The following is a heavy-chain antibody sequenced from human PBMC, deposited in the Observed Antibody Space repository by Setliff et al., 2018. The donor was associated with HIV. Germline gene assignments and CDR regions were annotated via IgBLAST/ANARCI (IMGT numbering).Heavy chain of an antibody. CDR1: GGSISNYY. D-gene: IGHD2-21*02. CDR2: IQTSGRT. Sequence: PSETLSLTCTVSGGSISNYYWSWIRQPAGKGLEWIGRIQTSGRTNNNPSLKSRVTMPVDTSKNQFSLILTSVTAADTAVYYCARSSRVNCGGDCYLFDYWGQGTPVTVSS. CDR3: ARSSRVNCGGDCYLFDY. V-gene: IGHV4-4*07. J-gene: IGHJ4*02.